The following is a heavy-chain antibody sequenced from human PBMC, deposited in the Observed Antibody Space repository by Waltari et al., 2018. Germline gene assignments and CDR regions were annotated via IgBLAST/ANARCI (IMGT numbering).Heavy chain of an antibody. CDR3: GRIAFGDEGGYFQY. V-gene: IGHV4-39*01. CDR2: MQYRGST. D-gene: IGHD4-17*01. J-gene: IGHJ1*01. Sequence: QLQLQESGPGLVKPSETLSLTCTVSGGSISTNYTWCWIRQPPGKGLEWMGNMQYRGSTFYNPSMESRVTISLDTWKNQFSLRLSSVGAADTAVYFCGRIAFGDEGGYFQYWGQGTLVTVSS. CDR1: GGSISTNYT.